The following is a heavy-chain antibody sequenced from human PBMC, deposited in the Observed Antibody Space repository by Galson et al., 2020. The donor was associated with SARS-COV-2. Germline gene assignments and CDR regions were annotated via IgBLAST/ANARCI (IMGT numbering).Heavy chain of an antibody. CDR1: GGTFSSYA. Sequence: ASVKVSCKASGGTFSSYAISWVRQAPGQGLEWMGRIIPILGIANYAQKFQGRVTITADKSTSTAYMELSSLRSEDTAVYYCARAALLWFGELVLPGQYYFDYWGQGTLVTVSS. J-gene: IGHJ4*02. V-gene: IGHV1-69*04. D-gene: IGHD3-10*01. CDR3: ARAALLWFGELVLPGQYYFDY. CDR2: IIPILGIA.